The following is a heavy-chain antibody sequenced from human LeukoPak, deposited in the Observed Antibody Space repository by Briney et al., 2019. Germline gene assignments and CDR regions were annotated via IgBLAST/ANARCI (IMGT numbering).Heavy chain of an antibody. CDR2: MNPNSGNT. D-gene: IGHD3/OR15-3a*01. Sequence: ASVKVSCKASGYTFTSYDINWVRQATGQGLEWMGWMNPNSGNTGYAQEFQGRVTMTRNTSISTAYMELSSLRSEDTAVYYCARVSRSVWTGYRYYFDYWGQGTLVTVSS. J-gene: IGHJ4*02. CDR3: ARVSRSVWTGYRYYFDY. CDR1: GYTFTSYD. V-gene: IGHV1-8*01.